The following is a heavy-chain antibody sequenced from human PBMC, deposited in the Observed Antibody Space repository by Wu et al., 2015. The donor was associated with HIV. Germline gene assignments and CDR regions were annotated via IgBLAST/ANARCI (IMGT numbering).Heavy chain of an antibody. D-gene: IGHD3-22*01. V-gene: IGHV1-69*18. J-gene: IGHJ4*02. CDR3: ATQTYYYDSSGYPFDY. Sequence: QVQLVQSGAEVKKPGASVKVSCKASGYTFTNYYMHWVRQAPGQGLEWMGRIIPIFGTANYAQKFQGRVTITADESTSTAYMELSSLRSEDTAVYYCATQTYYYDSSGYPFDYWGQGTLVTVSS. CDR1: GYTFTNYY. CDR2: IIPIFGTA.